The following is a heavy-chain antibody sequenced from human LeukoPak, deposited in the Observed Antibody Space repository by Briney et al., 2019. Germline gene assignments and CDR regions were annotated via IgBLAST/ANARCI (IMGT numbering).Heavy chain of an antibody. CDR1: GGSISSYY. V-gene: IGHV4-59*01. J-gene: IGHJ4*02. Sequence: PSETLSLTCTVSGGSISSYYWNWIRQPPGKGLEWIGYIYYSGSTNYNPSLKSRVTISVDTAKNQLSLKLSSVTAADTAVYYCARRAGYTGSWYEYWGQGTLVTVSS. CDR2: IYYSGST. D-gene: IGHD6-13*01. CDR3: ARRAGYTGSWYEY.